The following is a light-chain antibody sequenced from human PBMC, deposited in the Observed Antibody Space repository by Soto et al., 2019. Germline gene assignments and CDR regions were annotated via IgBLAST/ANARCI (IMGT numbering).Light chain of an antibody. V-gene: IGLV2-11*01. CDR3: CSYAGSYTHV. CDR2: DVI. CDR1: SSDVGAYIY. J-gene: IGLJ1*01. Sequence: QSAPTQPRSVSGSPGQSVTFSCTGTSSDVGAYIYVSWYQQHPGKAPKLIIYDVIKRPSGVPDRFSGSKSGNTASLTISGLQAEDEADYYCCSYAGSYTHVFGTGTKVTVL.